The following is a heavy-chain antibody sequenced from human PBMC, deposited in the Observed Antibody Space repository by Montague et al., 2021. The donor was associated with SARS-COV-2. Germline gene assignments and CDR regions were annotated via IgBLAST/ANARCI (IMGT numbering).Heavy chain of an antibody. J-gene: IGHJ4*02. CDR1: GFTFSNYE. CDR3: ARDVRYYYDQ. CDR2: VSYRVST. Sequence: LRLSCAASGFTFSNYEMNWVRQAPGKGLEWIGYVSYRVSTNYXXSLKSRVTISLDTSKNRFSLRVTSVTAADTAVYYCARDVRYYYDQWGQGILVTVSS. D-gene: IGHD3-10*01. V-gene: IGHV4-59*01.